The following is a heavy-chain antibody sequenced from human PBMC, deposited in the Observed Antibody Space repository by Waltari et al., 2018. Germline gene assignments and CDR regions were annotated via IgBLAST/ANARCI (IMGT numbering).Heavy chain of an antibody. CDR3: ARDSGSGSLHH. CDR1: GYIFTRYA. J-gene: IGHJ4*02. D-gene: IGHD3-10*01. CDR2: INIGNGNT. Sequence: QVQLVQSGAEVKKPGASVKVSCRASGYIFTRYAIHWVRQAPGQRLEWMGWINIGNGNTRYSQRFQDRVSITRDTSASTAYMDLSSLRPEDTAVYYCARDSGSGSLHHWGQGTLVTVSS. V-gene: IGHV1-3*04.